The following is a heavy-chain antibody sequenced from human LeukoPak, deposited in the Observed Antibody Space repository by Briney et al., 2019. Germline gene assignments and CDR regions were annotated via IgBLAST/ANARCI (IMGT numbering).Heavy chain of an antibody. CDR2: ISAYNGNT. V-gene: IGHV1-18*01. CDR3: ARRSFSGGYFDL. J-gene: IGHJ2*01. D-gene: IGHD1-26*01. CDR1: GYTFTSYG. Sequence: ASVKVSCKASGYTFTSYGISWVRQAPGQGLEWMGWISAYNGNTNYAQKLQGRVTMTTDTSASTAYMELSSLRSEDTAVFYCARRSFSGGYFDLWGRGTLVTVSS.